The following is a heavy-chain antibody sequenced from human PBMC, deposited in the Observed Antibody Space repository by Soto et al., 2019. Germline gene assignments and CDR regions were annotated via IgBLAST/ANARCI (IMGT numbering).Heavy chain of an antibody. V-gene: IGHV3-7*05. CDR2: IKEDGSDK. CDR3: VRRRGGDGWTVDY. CDR1: GFTFSNFW. J-gene: IGHJ4*02. D-gene: IGHD6-19*01. Sequence: EVQLVESGGGLVQPGGSLRLSCEVSGFTFSNFWMNWVRQAPGKGLERVAIIKEDGSDKYYLDSVKGRFTSSRDNANNLVYLQMNGLRVEDTAVYYCVRRRGGDGWTVDYWGQGTLVTVSS.